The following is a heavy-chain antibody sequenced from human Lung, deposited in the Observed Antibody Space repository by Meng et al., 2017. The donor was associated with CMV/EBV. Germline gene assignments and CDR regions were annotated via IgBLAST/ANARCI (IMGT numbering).Heavy chain of an antibody. CDR2: IIPYLDES. CDR3: AGRGPYGRVLNV. CDR1: GGTSNTYT. V-gene: IGHV1-69*02. J-gene: IGHJ3*01. D-gene: IGHD3-10*01. Sequence: GKASGGTSNTYTFNWVRQAPGRGLEWMGGIIPYLDESNYAQTFQGRLTITSDRSTAAFMELTSLRSEDTAVYFCAGRGPYGRVLNVWGQGTLVTVSS.